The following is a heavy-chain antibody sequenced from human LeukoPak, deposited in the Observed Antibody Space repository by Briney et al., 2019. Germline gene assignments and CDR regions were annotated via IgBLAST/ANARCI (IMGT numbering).Heavy chain of an antibody. Sequence: PGGSLRLSCAASGFTFSSYSVNWVRQAPGKGLEWVSSISSSSIHIYYADSVKGQCTISRDNVKNSLYLQMNSLRAEDTAVYYCARDRQTGHFDYWGQGSLVTVSS. D-gene: IGHD1-1*01. CDR2: ISSSSIHI. V-gene: IGHV3-21*01. CDR3: ARDRQTGHFDY. J-gene: IGHJ4*02. CDR1: GFTFSSYS.